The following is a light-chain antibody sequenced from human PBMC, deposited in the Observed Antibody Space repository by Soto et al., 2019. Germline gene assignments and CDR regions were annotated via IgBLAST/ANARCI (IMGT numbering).Light chain of an antibody. Sequence: DIQMTQSPSTLSASVGDGVTITCRASQSINSWVAWFQQKPGKAPKVLIYDASTLESGVPSRFSGSGSGTEFTLTIDSLQPDDGATYYCQRYNAFSRTFGQGTKVEI. J-gene: IGKJ1*01. CDR1: QSINSW. V-gene: IGKV1-5*01. CDR2: DAS. CDR3: QRYNAFSRT.